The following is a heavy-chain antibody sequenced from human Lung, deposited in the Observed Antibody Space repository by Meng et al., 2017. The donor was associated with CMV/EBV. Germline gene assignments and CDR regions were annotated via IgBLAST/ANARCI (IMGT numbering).Heavy chain of an antibody. CDR2: IIPICGSA. CDR3: ARVDMGMVVADH. V-gene: IGHV1-69*05. Sequence: SVXVSCKASGCTFSSYAISWVRQAPGQGLEWMGGIIPICGSANYAQKLQGRVTITTDESTSTAYMELSSLRSEDTAVYYCARVDMGMVVADHWGQGTLVTVSS. D-gene: IGHD2-15*01. J-gene: IGHJ4*02. CDR1: GCTFSSYA.